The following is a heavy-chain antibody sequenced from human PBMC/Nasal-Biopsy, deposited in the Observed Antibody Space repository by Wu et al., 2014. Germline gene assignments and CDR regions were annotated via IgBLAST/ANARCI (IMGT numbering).Heavy chain of an antibody. CDR3: ARSKPYYFDY. Sequence: TFSSYAMSWVRQAPGNGLEWVSSITGSGDTTYYTESVKGRFTISRDNSKNTVYLQMNGLRAEDAAVYFCARSKPYYFDYWGQGALVTVSS. CDR2: ITGSGDTT. V-gene: IGHV3-23*01. D-gene: IGHD5/OR15-5a*01. J-gene: IGHJ4*02. CDR1: TFSSYA.